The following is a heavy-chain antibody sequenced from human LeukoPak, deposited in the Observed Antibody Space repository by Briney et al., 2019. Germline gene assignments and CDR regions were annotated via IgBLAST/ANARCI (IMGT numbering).Heavy chain of an antibody. CDR2: INPNSGGT. J-gene: IGHJ4*02. CDR3: ARADTAMPIDY. D-gene: IGHD5-18*01. CDR1: GYTFTGYY. V-gene: IGHV1-2*02. Sequence: GASVKVSCKASGYTFTGYYMHWVRQAPGQGLEWMGWINPNSGGTNYAQKFQGMVTITRDTSISTAYMEMSKLRSDDTAVYYCARADTAMPIDYWGQGTLVTVSS.